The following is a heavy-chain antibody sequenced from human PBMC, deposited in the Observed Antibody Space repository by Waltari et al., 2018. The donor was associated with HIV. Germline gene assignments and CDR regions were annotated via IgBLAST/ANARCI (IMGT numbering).Heavy chain of an antibody. CDR3: ARDKAVIQPDAFDI. V-gene: IGHV3-48*01. J-gene: IGHJ3*02. CDR2: ISSSSTTI. Sequence: EVQLVESGGGLVQPGGSLRLSCAASGFTVSTYSMNWVRQAPGKGLEWVSYISSSSTTIYYADSVKGRFTISRDKAKNLLYLQMNSLRAEDTAVYYCARDKAVIQPDAFDIWGQGTMVTVSS. CDR1: GFTVSTYS. D-gene: IGHD2-21*01.